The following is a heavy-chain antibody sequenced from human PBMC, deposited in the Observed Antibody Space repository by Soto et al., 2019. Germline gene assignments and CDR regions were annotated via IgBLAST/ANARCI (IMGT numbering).Heavy chain of an antibody. V-gene: IGHV4-59*01. CDR1: GDSISSYY. D-gene: IGHD3-3*01. J-gene: IGHJ6*02. CDR3: ASRREPDDYARWSGALEC. Sequence: SETLSLTCTVSGDSISSYYWSWIRQPPGKGLEWIAYIYYSGSTNYNPSLKSRVAISVDTTKNHISLKLSYVTAADTAVYYCASRREPDDYARWSGALECWGRVTRVAVAS. CDR2: IYYSGST.